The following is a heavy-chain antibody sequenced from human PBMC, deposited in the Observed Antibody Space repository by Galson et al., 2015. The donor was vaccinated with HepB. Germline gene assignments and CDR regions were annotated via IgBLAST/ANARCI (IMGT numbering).Heavy chain of an antibody. CDR1: GFTFSDYS. CDR3: ARDWDV. Sequence: SLRLYCAASGFTFSDYSMNWVRQAPGKGLECVSSISTSSSTVYYAGSVKGRFTISRDNAQSSLYLQMNSLRGEDTAVYYCARDWDVWGKGTTVTVSS. CDR2: ISTSSSTV. J-gene: IGHJ6*04. V-gene: IGHV3-48*01.